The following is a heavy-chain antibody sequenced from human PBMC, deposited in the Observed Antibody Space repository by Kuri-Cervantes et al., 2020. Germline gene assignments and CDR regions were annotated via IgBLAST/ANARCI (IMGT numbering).Heavy chain of an antibody. Sequence: GGSLRPSCAVSRFTVSSDYMSWVRQAPGKGLEWVAVISYDGSNKYDADSVTGRFTISRDNSKNTLYLQMNSLRDEDTAVYYCAREMYSRGWYDAFDIWGQGTMVTVSS. V-gene: IGHV3-30*03. J-gene: IGHJ3*02. CDR1: RFTVSSDY. D-gene: IGHD6-19*01. CDR3: AREMYSRGWYDAFDI. CDR2: ISYDGSNK.